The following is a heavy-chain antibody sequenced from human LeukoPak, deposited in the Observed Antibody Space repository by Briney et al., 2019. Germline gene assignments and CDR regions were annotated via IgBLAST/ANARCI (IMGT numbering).Heavy chain of an antibody. CDR3: ARDRSYGDYVGAFDI. V-gene: IGHV3-21*01. CDR2: ISSSSSYI. Sequence: PGGPRGLSCEASGFTFSSYSWNGVRQAPGKGLEWVSSISSSSSYIYYADSVKGRFTISRDNAKNSLYLQMNSLRAEDTAVYYCARDRSYGDYVGAFDIWGQGTMVTVSS. D-gene: IGHD4-17*01. J-gene: IGHJ3*02. CDR1: GFTFSSYS.